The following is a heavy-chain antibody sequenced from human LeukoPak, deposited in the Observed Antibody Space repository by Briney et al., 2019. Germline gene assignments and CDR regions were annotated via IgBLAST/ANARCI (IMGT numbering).Heavy chain of an antibody. V-gene: IGHV4-59*08. Sequence: SETLSLTCAVSGGSISSFYWSWIRQPPGKGLEWIGYVFYTGDTNSNPSLKSRVTMSLDASKNQLSLRLTSVTAADTAVYYCARHPFATPFDHWGRGTLVTVSS. CDR3: ARHPFATPFDH. CDR1: GGSISSFY. J-gene: IGHJ4*02. CDR2: VFYTGDT. D-gene: IGHD2-15*01.